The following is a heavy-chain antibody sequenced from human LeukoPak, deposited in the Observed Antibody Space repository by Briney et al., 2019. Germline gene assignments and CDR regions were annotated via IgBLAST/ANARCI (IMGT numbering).Heavy chain of an antibody. J-gene: IGHJ4*02. V-gene: IGHV4-61*02. CDR2: IYTSGST. D-gene: IGHD3-3*01. CDR3: ARERTIFGVAQGGFDY. CDR1: GGSISSGSYY. Sequence: SQTLSLTCTVSGGSISSGSYYWSWIRQPAGKGLEWIGRIYTSGSTNYNPSLKSRVTISVDTSKNQFSLKLSSVTAADTAVYYCARERTIFGVAQGGFDYWGQGTLVTVSS.